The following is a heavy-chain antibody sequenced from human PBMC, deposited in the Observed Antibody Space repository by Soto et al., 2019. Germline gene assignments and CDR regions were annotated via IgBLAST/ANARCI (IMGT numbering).Heavy chain of an antibody. V-gene: IGHV3-7*02. CDR3: ATRPPGERYFGVLDF. Sequence: GGSLRLSCAVSGITFSDYWMTWVRQAPGKGLEWVANIKRDGSEKYYVDSVRGRFTVSRDNTKNSLYLQLNNLRAEDTAVCYCATRPPGERYFGVLDFWSQGTLVTVSS. D-gene: IGHD3-3*01. J-gene: IGHJ4*02. CDR1: GITFSDYW. CDR2: IKRDGSEK.